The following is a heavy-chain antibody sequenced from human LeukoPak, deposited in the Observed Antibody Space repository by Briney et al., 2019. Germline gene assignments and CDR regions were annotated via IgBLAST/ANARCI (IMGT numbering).Heavy chain of an antibody. J-gene: IGHJ6*03. CDR1: GFTVSSNY. CDR2: IYSGGST. Sequence: GGSLRLSCAASGFTVSSNYMSWVRQAPGKGLEWVSVIYSGGSTYYADSVKGRFTISRDNSKNTLYLHMNRLTAEDTAVYYCARDSRGAAGTGDYYYYMDVWGKGTTVTVSS. CDR3: ARDSRGAAGTGDYYYYMDV. V-gene: IGHV3-66*02. D-gene: IGHD6-13*01.